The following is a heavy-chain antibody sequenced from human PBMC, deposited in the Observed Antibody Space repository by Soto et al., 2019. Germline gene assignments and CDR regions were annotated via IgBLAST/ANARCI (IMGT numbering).Heavy chain of an antibody. V-gene: IGHV4-31*03. Sequence: QVQLQESGPGLVKPSQTLSLTCNVSGGSISSGTSYWAWIRQHPGEGLEWIGHIYFTGATYSNPSLRSRLSMSVDTSKNQFSLKLTSVTAADTATYYFATIPRRGYSSGIGYWGPGTLVTVSS. CDR2: IYFTGAT. CDR1: GGSISSGTSY. D-gene: IGHD3-22*01. CDR3: ATIPRRGYSSGIGY. J-gene: IGHJ4*02.